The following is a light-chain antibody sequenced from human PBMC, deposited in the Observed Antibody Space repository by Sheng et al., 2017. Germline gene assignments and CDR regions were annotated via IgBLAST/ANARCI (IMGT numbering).Light chain of an antibody. V-gene: IGKV1-39*01. CDR2: AAT. CDR1: QSISSY. J-gene: IGKJ1*01. Sequence: DIQMTQSPSSLSASVGDRVTITCRASQSISSYLNWYQQKPGKAPNLLISAATNLQSGVPSRFSGSGSGTDFTLTISSLQPEDFATYYCQQSYNTPPTFGQGTKVEIK. CDR3: QQSYNTPPT.